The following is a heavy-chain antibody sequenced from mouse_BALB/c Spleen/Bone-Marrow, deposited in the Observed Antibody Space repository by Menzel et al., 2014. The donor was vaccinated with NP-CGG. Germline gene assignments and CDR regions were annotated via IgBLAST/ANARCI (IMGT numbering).Heavy chain of an antibody. CDR1: GFNIKDYY. CDR2: IDPGNGDT. V-gene: IGHV14-4*02. J-gene: IGHJ2*01. Sequence: EVKLMESGAELVRSGASVKLSCTASGFNIKDYYMHWVKQRPEQGLEWIGWIDPGNGDTEYAPKFQGKATMTADTSSNTAYLQLSSLTSEDTAAYYCNAEHGNYHYFDYWGQGTTLTVSS. CDR3: NAEHGNYHYFDY. D-gene: IGHD6-1*01.